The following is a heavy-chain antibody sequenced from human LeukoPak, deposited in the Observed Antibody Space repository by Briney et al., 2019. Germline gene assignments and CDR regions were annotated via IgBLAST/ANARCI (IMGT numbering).Heavy chain of an antibody. CDR2: ISGSGGST. Sequence: GGSLRLSCAASGFTFSSYAMSWVRQAPGKGLEWVSAISGSGGSTYYADSVKGRFTISRDNSKNTLYPQMNSLRAEDTAVYYCAKDLGGYSNSPNWFDPWGQGTLVTVSS. J-gene: IGHJ5*02. V-gene: IGHV3-23*01. CDR1: GFTFSSYA. D-gene: IGHD4-11*01. CDR3: AKDLGGYSNSPNWFDP.